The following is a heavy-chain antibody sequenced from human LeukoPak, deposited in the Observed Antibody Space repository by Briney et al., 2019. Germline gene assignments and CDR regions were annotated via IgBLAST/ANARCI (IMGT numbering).Heavy chain of an antibody. Sequence: PGGSLRLSCAASGCTFSSYSMNWVRQAPGKGLEWVSSISSSSSYIYYADSVKGRFTISRDNAKNSLYLQMNSLRAEDTAVYYCAKGRVGSSCSLTIDYWGQGTLVTVCS. CDR1: GCTFSSYS. D-gene: IGHD6-13*01. J-gene: IGHJ4*02. CDR2: ISSSSSYI. CDR3: AKGRVGSSCSLTIDY. V-gene: IGHV3-21*01.